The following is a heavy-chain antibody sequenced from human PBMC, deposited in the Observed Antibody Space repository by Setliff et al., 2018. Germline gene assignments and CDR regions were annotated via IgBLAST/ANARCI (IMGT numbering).Heavy chain of an antibody. CDR1: GFSLTTNDVG. CDR3: ARRTYKPWTGYSYYFDS. V-gene: IGHV2-5*02. J-gene: IGHJ4*02. Sequence: SGPTLVNPTQTLTLTCTFSGFSLTTNDVGVGWIRQPPGKALEWLALIYWDDDKRYSPSLKTRLTITKDTSKNQVVLTLSNVDPVDTATYCARRTYKPWTGYSYYFDSWGQGTLVTVSS. D-gene: IGHD3-3*01. CDR2: IYWDDDK.